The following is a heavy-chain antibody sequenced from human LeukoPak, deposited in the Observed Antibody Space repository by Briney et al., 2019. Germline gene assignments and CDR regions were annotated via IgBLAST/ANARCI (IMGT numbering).Heavy chain of an antibody. J-gene: IGHJ4*02. D-gene: IGHD5-24*01. CDR3: ARGPEVASIITAFEY. CDR2: IYYSGST. Sequence: SETLSLTCTVSGDSISSYYWSWIRQPPGKGLEWIGYIYYSGSTNYNPSLKSRVTISIDTSKNQFSLNLSSVTAADTAVYYCARGPEVASIITAFEYWGQGTLVTVSS. V-gene: IGHV4-59*01. CDR1: GDSISSYY.